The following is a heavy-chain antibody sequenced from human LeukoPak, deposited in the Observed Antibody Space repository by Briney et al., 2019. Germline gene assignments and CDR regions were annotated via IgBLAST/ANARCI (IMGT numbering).Heavy chain of an antibody. V-gene: IGHV3-23*01. J-gene: IGHJ6*02. D-gene: IGHD2-15*01. CDR2: VSGRGDAT. CDR1: GFAFNNYA. CDR3: AKAPPAATNYYYGMDV. Sequence: GGSLRLSCAASGFAFNNYAMTWVRQAPGKGLEWVSAVSGRGDATYYADSVKGRFTISRDDSKNTLYLQMNSLRAEDTAVYHCAKAPPAATNYYYGMDVWGQGTTVTVSS.